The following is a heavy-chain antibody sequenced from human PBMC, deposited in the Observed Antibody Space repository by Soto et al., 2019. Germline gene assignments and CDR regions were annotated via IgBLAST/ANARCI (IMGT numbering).Heavy chain of an antibody. CDR3: TREEGGDYYDSSGYHPAYGMDV. CDR2: IRSKAYGGTT. D-gene: IGHD3-22*01. CDR1: GFTFGDYA. Sequence: GGSLRLSCTASGFTFGDYAMSWFRQAPGKGLEWVGFIRSKAYGGTTEYAASEKGRFTISRDDSKSIAYLQMNSLKTEDTAVYYCTREEGGDYYDSSGYHPAYGMDVWGQGTTVTVSS. J-gene: IGHJ6*02. V-gene: IGHV3-49*03.